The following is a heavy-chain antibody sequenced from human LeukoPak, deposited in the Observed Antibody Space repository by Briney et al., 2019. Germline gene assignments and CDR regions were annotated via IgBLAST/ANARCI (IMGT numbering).Heavy chain of an antibody. J-gene: IGHJ6*02. V-gene: IGHV3-33*01. CDR3: AREVRTRPPAPGMDV. CDR1: GFTFSSYG. Sequence: GGSLRLSCAASGFTFSSYGMHWVRQAPGKGLEWVAVIWYDGSNKYYADSVKGRFTISRDNSKNTLYLQMNSLRAEDTAVHYCAREVRTRPPAPGMDVWGQGTTVTVSS. CDR2: IWYDGSNK. D-gene: IGHD6-6*01.